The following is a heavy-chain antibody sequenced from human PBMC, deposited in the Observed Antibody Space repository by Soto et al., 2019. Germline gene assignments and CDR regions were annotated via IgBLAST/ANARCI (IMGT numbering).Heavy chain of an antibody. Sequence: VGSLRLSCAASGLTVSSNYMNWVRQAPGKGLEWLSIIYSDGTTYYADSVKGRFTISRDNFKNTLYLQMNNLRAEDTAVYYCAILSNWGQGTLVTVSS. CDR3: AILSN. D-gene: IGHD6-6*01. J-gene: IGHJ4*02. CDR2: IYSDGTT. CDR1: GLTVSSNY. V-gene: IGHV3-53*01.